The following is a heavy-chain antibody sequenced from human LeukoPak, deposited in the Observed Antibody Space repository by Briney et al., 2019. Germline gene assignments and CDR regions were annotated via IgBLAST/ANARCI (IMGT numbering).Heavy chain of an antibody. D-gene: IGHD2-21*02. CDR3: AKEVDCPSDCLFFHS. V-gene: IGHV3-43*01. Sequence: LPGGSLRLSCAASGFTFDRFTIHWVRQPPGKGLEWVSLINRRGHTFYADSVKGRFTISRDNSRNSVFLQMNSLRPEDTALYHCAKEVDCPSDCLFFHSWGQGTLVTVSS. J-gene: IGHJ4*02. CDR1: GFTFDRFT. CDR2: INRRGHT.